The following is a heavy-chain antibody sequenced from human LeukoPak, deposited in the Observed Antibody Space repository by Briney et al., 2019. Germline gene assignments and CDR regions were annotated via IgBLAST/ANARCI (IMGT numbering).Heavy chain of an antibody. V-gene: IGHV1-46*01. Sequence: ASVKVSCKASGYTFTSYYMHWVRQAPGQGLEWMGIINPSGGSTSYAQKFQARVTMTSDTSVTTAYMELSSLRSDDTAIYYCARPDYGSGSYYYFAYWGQGALVTVSS. D-gene: IGHD3-10*01. CDR3: ARPDYGSGSYYYFAY. CDR2: INPSGGST. J-gene: IGHJ4*02. CDR1: GYTFTSYY.